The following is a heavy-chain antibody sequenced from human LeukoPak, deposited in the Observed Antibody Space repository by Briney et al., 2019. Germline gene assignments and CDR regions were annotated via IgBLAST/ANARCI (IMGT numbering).Heavy chain of an antibody. CDR3: ARGARDGYNL. D-gene: IGHD5-24*01. Sequence: PGGSLRLSCAASGFIFSSYAMSWVRQAPGKGLVWVSRIKSDGSSTSYADSVKGRFTISRDNAKNTLYLQMNSLTAEDTAVYYCARGARDGYNLWGQGTLVTVSS. CDR1: GFIFSSYA. J-gene: IGHJ4*02. V-gene: IGHV3-74*01. CDR2: IKSDGSST.